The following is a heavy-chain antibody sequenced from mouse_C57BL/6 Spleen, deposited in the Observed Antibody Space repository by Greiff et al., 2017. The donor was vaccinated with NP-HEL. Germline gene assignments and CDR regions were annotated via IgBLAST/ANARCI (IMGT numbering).Heavy chain of an antibody. Sequence: VQLQQPGAELVRPGSSVKLSCKASGYTFTSYWMHWVKQRPIQGLEWIGNIDPSDRETHYNQKFKDKATLTVDKSSSTAYMQLSSLTSEDSAVYYCARGYGNYVLDYWGQGTTLTVSS. CDR3: ARGYGNYVLDY. D-gene: IGHD2-1*01. CDR2: IDPSDRET. CDR1: GYTFTSYW. V-gene: IGHV1-52*01. J-gene: IGHJ2*01.